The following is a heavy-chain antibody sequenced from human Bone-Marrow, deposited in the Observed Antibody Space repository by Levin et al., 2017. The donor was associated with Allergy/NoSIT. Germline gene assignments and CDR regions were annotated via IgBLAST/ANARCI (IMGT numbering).Heavy chain of an antibody. V-gene: IGHV3-11*01. Sequence: GGSLRLSCAASGFTFSDYYMSWIRQAPGKGLEWVSYISSSGSTIYYADSVKGRFTISRDNAKNSLYLQMNSLRAEDTAVYYCARDQARQYYYDSSGYFNYDYGMDVWGQGTTVTVSS. CDR2: ISSSGSTI. J-gene: IGHJ6*02. D-gene: IGHD3-22*01. CDR3: ARDQARQYYYDSSGYFNYDYGMDV. CDR1: GFTFSDYY.